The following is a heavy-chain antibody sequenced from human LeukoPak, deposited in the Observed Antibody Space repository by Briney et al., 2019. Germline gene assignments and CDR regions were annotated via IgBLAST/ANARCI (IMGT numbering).Heavy chain of an antibody. D-gene: IGHD6-19*01. CDR2: VKTNNNP. CDR3: AKDHPSSGWPAFES. Sequence: GGSLRLFCAASGLSLSYHAMSWVRQAPGKGLEWVASVKTNNNPYYADSVRGRFTISRDTSTNTVYLQMNNLRAGDTAIYYCAKDHPSSGWPAFESWGQGTLVTVSS. J-gene: IGHJ4*02. CDR1: GLSLSYHA. V-gene: IGHV3-23*05.